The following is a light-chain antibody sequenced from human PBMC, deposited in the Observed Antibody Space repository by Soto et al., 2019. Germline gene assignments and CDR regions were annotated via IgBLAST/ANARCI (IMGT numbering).Light chain of an antibody. CDR1: QSVSSN. Sequence: EIVMTQSPATLSVSPGERATLSCRASQSVSSNLAWYQQKPGQAPRRLIYGASTSATGIPARFSGSGSGTEFTLTISSLQSEDFAVYYCQHYNNWPRTFGQGTKVEIK. J-gene: IGKJ1*01. CDR2: GAS. V-gene: IGKV3-15*01. CDR3: QHYNNWPRT.